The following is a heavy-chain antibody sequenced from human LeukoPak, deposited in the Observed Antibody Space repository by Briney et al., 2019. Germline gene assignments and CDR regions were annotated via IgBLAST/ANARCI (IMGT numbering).Heavy chain of an antibody. D-gene: IGHD5-12*01. J-gene: IGHJ4*02. CDR2: ISHDGSNK. CDR1: AGFTFSDYW. V-gene: IGHV3-30-3*01. Sequence: GGSLRLSCAASAGFTFSDYWMNWVRQAPGKGLEWVAVISHDGSNKYYADSVKGRFTISRDNSKDTLYLQMNSLRVEDTAVYYCAGVGGYDPLFDYWGQGTLVTVSS. CDR3: AGVGGYDPLFDY.